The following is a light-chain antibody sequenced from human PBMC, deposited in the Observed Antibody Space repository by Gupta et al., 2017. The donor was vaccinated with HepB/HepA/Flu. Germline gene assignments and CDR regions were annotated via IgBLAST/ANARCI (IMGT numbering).Light chain of an antibody. Sequence: QSVLTQPPSASGTPGQRVNISCSRSSSNIGSNTVNWYQQLPGTAPKLLIYSNNQRPSGVPDRFSGSKSGTSASLAISGLQSEDEADYYCAAWDDSLNGWVFGGGTKLTVL. CDR2: SNN. CDR1: SSNIGSNT. V-gene: IGLV1-44*01. J-gene: IGLJ3*02. CDR3: AAWDDSLNGWV.